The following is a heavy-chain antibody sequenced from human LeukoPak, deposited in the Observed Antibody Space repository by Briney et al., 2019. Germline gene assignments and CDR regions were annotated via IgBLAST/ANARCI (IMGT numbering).Heavy chain of an antibody. D-gene: IGHD3-3*01. CDR2: IYYSGST. Sequence: TLSLTCTVSGGSISSGDYYWSWIRQPPGKGLEWIGYIYYSGSTYYNPSLKSRVTISVDTSKNQFSLKLSSVTAADTAVYYCASSQVVLRFLEWTSYFDYWGQGTLVTVSS. J-gene: IGHJ4*02. CDR3: ASSQVVLRFLEWTSYFDY. CDR1: GGSISSGDYY. V-gene: IGHV4-30-4*08.